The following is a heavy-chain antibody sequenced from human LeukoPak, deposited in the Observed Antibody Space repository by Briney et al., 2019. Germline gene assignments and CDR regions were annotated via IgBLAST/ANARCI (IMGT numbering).Heavy chain of an antibody. CDR1: GFTFSSYA. CDR2: IYSGGST. V-gene: IGHV3-53*01. CDR3: ARDRVYCSGGSCYHYFDY. Sequence: GGSLRLSCAASGFTFSSYAMSWVRQAPGKGLEWVSVIYSGGSTYYADSVKGRFTISRDNSKNTLYLQMNSLRAEDTAVYYCARDRVYCSGGSCYHYFDYWGQGTLVTVSS. J-gene: IGHJ4*02. D-gene: IGHD2-15*01.